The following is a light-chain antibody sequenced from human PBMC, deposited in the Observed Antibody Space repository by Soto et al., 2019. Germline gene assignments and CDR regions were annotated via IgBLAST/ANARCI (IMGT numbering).Light chain of an antibody. CDR1: SSDVGGYNY. CDR3: CSYAGNNLFM. Sequence: QSVLTQPASVSGSPGQSITISCTGTSSDVGGYNYVSWYQYHAGKAPKLIIYDISKRPSGVPDRISGSKSGNTASLTISGLQAEDEADYYCCSYAGNNLFMFGGGTKLTVL. CDR2: DIS. V-gene: IGLV2-11*01. J-gene: IGLJ3*02.